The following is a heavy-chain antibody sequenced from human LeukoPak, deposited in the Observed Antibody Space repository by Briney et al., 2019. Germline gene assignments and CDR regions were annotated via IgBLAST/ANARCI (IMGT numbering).Heavy chain of an antibody. CDR2: IFSSGST. Sequence: SETLSLTCNVSGGFMSGHYWTWIRQPPGKGLEWSGCIFSSGSTNYNPSLKSRVTISVDTSKNQFSLSLRSVTAADTAVYYCARAVSGSDYWFDPWGQGTLVTVSS. CDR1: GGFMSGHY. V-gene: IGHV4-59*11. J-gene: IGHJ5*02. CDR3: ARAVSGSDYWFDP. D-gene: IGHD5-12*01.